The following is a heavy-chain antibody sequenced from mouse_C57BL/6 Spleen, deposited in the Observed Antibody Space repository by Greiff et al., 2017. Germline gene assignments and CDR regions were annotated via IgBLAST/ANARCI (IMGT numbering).Heavy chain of an antibody. V-gene: IGHV1-69*01. CDR2: IDPSDSYT. D-gene: IGHD2-5*01. Sequence: QVQLQQPGAELVMPGASVKLSCKASGYTFTSYWMHWVKQRPGQGLEWIGEIDPSDSYTNYNKKFKGKSTLTVEKSSSTAYMQSSSLTSEDSAVYYCARDYSNVFDYWGQGTTLTVSS. CDR1: GYTFTSYW. J-gene: IGHJ2*01. CDR3: ARDYSNVFDY.